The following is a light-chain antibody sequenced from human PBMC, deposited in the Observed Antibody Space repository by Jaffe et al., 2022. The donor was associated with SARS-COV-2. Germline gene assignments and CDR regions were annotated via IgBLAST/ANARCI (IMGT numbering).Light chain of an antibody. CDR1: QSISSW. CDR3: QQYNSYSPVGLT. J-gene: IGKJ4*01. CDR2: KAS. V-gene: IGKV1-5*03. Sequence: DIQMTQSPSTLSASVGDRVTITCRASQSISSWLAWYQQKPGKAPKLLIYKASSLESGVPSRFSGSGSGTEFTLTISSLQPDDFATYYCQQYNSYSPVGLTFGGGTKVEIK.